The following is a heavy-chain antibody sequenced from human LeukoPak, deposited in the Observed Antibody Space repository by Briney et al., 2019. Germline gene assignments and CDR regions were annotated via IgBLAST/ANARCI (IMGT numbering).Heavy chain of an antibody. D-gene: IGHD3-16*01. V-gene: IGHV3-7*01. CDR2: IRQDGSER. Sequence: GGSLRLSCAASGFTFSTYWMSWVRQAPGKGLEWVANIRQDGSERYYVDSVKGRFTISRDNAKNSLYLQMNSLRAEDTAVHYCVTGFGDYWGQGTLVTVSS. J-gene: IGHJ4*02. CDR1: GFTFSTYW. CDR3: VTGFGDY.